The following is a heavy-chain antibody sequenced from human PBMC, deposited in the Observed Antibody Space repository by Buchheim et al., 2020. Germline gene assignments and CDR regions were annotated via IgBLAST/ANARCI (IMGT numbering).Heavy chain of an antibody. Sequence: QVQVVQSGAEVKKPGASVKVSCKASGYPFTSYAVHWVRQAPGQRPEWMGWINAGNGNKKYSQNFQARVTISRDPSASTAYMELSRLKSEDTAVYYCAVDDDFWSGSPLGGMDVWGQGTT. D-gene: IGHD3-3*01. J-gene: IGHJ6*02. CDR2: INAGNGNK. V-gene: IGHV1-3*01. CDR1: GYPFTSYA. CDR3: AVDDDFWSGSPLGGMDV.